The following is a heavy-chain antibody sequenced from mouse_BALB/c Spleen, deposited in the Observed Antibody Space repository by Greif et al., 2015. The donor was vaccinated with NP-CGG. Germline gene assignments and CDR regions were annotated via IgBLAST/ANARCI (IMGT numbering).Heavy chain of an antibody. D-gene: IGHD1-1*02. CDR3: ARLGGGAGYFDV. J-gene: IGHJ1*01. CDR2: INPYNDGT. V-gene: IGHV1-14*01. CDR1: GYTFTSYV. Sequence: VQLQQPGPELVKPGASVKMSCKASGYTFTSYVMHWVKQKPGQGLEWTGYINPYNDGTKYNEKFKGKATLTSDKSSSTAYMELSSLTSEDSAVYYCARLGGGAGYFDVWGAGTTVTVSS.